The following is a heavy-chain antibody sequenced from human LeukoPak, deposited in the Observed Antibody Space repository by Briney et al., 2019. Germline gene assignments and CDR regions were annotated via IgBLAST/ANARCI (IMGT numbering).Heavy chain of an antibody. D-gene: IGHD2-2*01. CDR3: ARSLAYCSSTSCYALYYYYYGMDV. V-gene: IGHV4-34*01. CDR1: GGSFSGYY. Sequence: SETLSLTCAVYGGSFSGYYWSWIRQPPGKGLEWIGEINHGGSTNYNPSLKSRVTISVDTSKNQFSLKLSSVTAADTAVYYCARSLAYCSSTSCYALYYYYYGMDVWGQGTTVTVSS. J-gene: IGHJ6*02. CDR2: INHGGST.